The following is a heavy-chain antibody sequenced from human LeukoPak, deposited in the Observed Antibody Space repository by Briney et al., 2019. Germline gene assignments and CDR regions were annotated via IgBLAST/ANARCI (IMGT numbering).Heavy chain of an antibody. J-gene: IGHJ4*02. D-gene: IGHD2-8*01. V-gene: IGHV3-48*03. CDR3: ARDSVNGPFVISLDY. Sequence: GGSLRLSCAASGLSLTSYEMNWVRQTPGRGLEGVCHSGSGGNAEYYADSVRGRFSMSRDNAKNSLYLEMNSLRAEDTAVYYCARDSVNGPFVISLDYWGQGALVTVSS. CDR2: SGSGGNAE. CDR1: GLSLTSYE.